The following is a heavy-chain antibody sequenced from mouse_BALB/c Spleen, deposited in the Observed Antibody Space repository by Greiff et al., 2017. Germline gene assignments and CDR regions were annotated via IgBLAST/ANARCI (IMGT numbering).Heavy chain of an antibody. D-gene: IGHD1-1*01. Sequence: EVHLVESGPSLVKPSQTLSLTCSVTGDSITSGYWNWIRKFPGNKLEYMGYITYSGFTYYNPSLKSRISITRDTSKNQYYLQLNSVTTEDTATYYCARPITTVGDWYFDVWGAGTTVTVSS. CDR1: GDSITSGY. J-gene: IGHJ1*01. V-gene: IGHV3-8*02. CDR2: ITYSGFT. CDR3: ARPITTVGDWYFDV.